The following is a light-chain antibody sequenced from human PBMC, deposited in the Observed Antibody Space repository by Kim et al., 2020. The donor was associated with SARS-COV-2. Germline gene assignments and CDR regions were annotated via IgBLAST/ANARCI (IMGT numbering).Light chain of an antibody. J-gene: IGLJ3*02. CDR3: NSRDNSADRLGV. CDR2: NKN. CDR1: SIRKYY. Sequence: LGQTVRITCRGDSIRKYYGAWYQQKPGQATILLIYNKNNRPSGIPDRFSVSTSGNTASLTITGAQAEDEAAYYCNSRDNSADRLGVFGGGTQLTVL. V-gene: IGLV3-19*01.